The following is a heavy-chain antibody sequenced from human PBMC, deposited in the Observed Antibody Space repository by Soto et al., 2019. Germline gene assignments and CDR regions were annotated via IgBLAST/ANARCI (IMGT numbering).Heavy chain of an antibody. CDR3: KRGQEVWLNAGPPGLHGLDV. D-gene: IGHD3-16*01. J-gene: IGHJ6*02. CDR2: MNPSSANT. CDR1: RYTFISYD. V-gene: IGHV1-8*01. Sequence: GPVKVSCRASRYTFISYDINWVRPAPAQWHEWMGWMNPSSANTGYAQKFQAGISMTRNTSMNTAYMELNSLTSEDTAVYYCKRGQEVWLNAGPPGLHGLDVWGQGPTVIVSS.